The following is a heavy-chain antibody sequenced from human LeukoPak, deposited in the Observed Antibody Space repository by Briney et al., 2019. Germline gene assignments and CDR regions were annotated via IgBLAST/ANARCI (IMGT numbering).Heavy chain of an antibody. V-gene: IGHV4-4*07. CDR2: IYTSDNT. Sequence: SESLSLTCTVADGSISGYYWTWIRQPPGKGLEWIGRIYTSDNTIYNPSLRSRVTMSVDTSKDQFSLKLSSVTAADTAVYYCARGFVPAGMARYHYMDVWGKGTTVTVSS. D-gene: IGHD2-2*01. J-gene: IGHJ6*03. CDR3: ARGFVPAGMARYHYMDV. CDR1: DGSISGYY.